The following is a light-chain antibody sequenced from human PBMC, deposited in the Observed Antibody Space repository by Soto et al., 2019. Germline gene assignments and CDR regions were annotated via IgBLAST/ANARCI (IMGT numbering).Light chain of an antibody. CDR2: EVT. J-gene: IGLJ1*01. CDR3: SSYTNINTRACV. Sequence: QSALTQPASVSGSLGQSVTISCTGTSSDVGGYIYVSWYQQHPGKAPKNIIYEVTDRPSGVSNRFSGSKSGNTASLTISGLQAEDEAEYYCSSYTNINTRACVFGTGTKVTVL. CDR1: SSDVGGYIY. V-gene: IGLV2-14*01.